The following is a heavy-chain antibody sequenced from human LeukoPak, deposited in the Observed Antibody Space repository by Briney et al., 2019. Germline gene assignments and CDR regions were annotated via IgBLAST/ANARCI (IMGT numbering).Heavy chain of an antibody. Sequence: GGSLRLSCAASGFTFSSYAMSWVRQAPGKGLEWVSAISGGGGSTYYADSVKGRFTISRDNSKNTLYLQMNSLRAEDTAVYYCAKDLDCSSTSCYPDYWGQGTLVTVSS. J-gene: IGHJ4*02. CDR3: AKDLDCSSTSCYPDY. CDR2: ISGGGGST. V-gene: IGHV3-23*01. CDR1: GFTFSSYA. D-gene: IGHD2-2*01.